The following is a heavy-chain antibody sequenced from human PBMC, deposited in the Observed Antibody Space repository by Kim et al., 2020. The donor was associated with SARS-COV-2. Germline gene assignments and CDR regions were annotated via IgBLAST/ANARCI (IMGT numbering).Heavy chain of an antibody. Sequence: SVKVSCKASGGTFSSYAISWVRQAPGQGLEWMGGIIPIFGTANYAQKFQGRVTITADKSTSTAYMELSSLRSEDTAVYYCARAGYCSSTSCPYYYYYGMDVWGQGTTVTVSS. D-gene: IGHD2-2*01. CDR1: GGTFSSYA. CDR3: ARAGYCSSTSCPYYYYYGMDV. V-gene: IGHV1-69*06. J-gene: IGHJ6*02. CDR2: IIPIFGTA.